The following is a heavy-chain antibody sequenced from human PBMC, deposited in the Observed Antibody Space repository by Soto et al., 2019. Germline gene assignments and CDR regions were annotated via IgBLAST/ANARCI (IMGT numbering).Heavy chain of an antibody. CDR1: GGTFSGHA. D-gene: IGHD7-27*01. Sequence: QVQLVQSGAEVKKPGSSVKVSCEASGGTFSGHAISWVRQAPGHGHEWMGVLIPLFGTTQHAQNFQDRLTITADKSTSTAYMELTSLRFEDTAIYYCARGPNWGYRFDSWGQGTLVTVSS. V-gene: IGHV1-69*06. CDR3: ARGPNWGYRFDS. CDR2: LIPLFGTT. J-gene: IGHJ4*02.